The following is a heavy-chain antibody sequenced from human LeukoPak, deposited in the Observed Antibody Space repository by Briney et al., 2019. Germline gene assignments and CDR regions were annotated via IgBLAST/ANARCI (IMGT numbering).Heavy chain of an antibody. CDR1: GHTSTTYA. CDR3: ARGYCSSTSCYMDV. V-gene: IGHV1-3*01. D-gene: IGHD2-2*01. Sequence: GASVKVSCKASGHTSTTYAIHWVRRAPGQGLEWMGWINAGNGNIKYSQKLQGRVTITGDTSASTAYMELSSLRSEDTAVYYCARGYCSSTSCYMDVWGQGTTVT. CDR2: INAGNGNI. J-gene: IGHJ6*02.